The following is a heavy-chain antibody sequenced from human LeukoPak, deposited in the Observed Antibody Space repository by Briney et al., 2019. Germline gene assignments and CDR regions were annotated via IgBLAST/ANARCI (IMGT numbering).Heavy chain of an antibody. V-gene: IGHV3-30*18. CDR2: ISYDGSNK. J-gene: IGHJ4*02. CDR3: AKTRGYSYSVDY. D-gene: IGHD5-18*01. CDR1: GFTFSSYG. Sequence: GGSLRLSCAASGFTFSSYGMHWVRQAPGKGLEWVAVISYDGSNKYYADSVKGRFTISRDNSKNTLYLQMNSLRAEDTAVYYCAKTRGYSYSVDYWGQGTLVTVSS.